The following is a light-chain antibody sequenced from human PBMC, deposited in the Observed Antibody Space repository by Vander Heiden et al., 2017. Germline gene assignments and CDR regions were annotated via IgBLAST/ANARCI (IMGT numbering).Light chain of an antibody. CDR1: QSVLYSSNNKNY. J-gene: IGKJ1*01. Sequence: AMTHSPDLTAVSLSGRADINCKSSQSVLYSSNNKNYLAWYQQKPGQPPKLLIYWASTRESGVPDRFSGSGSGTDFTLTISSLQAEDVEVYYCQQYYSTWTFGQGTKVEIK. CDR2: WAS. CDR3: QQYYSTWT. V-gene: IGKV4-1*01.